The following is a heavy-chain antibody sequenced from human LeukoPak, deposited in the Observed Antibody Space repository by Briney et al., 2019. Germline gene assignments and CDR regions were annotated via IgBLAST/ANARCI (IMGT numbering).Heavy chain of an antibody. J-gene: IGHJ4*02. CDR3: AKTSDYADYLPFVS. V-gene: IGHV3-33*06. CDR1: GVTFMNYG. D-gene: IGHD4-17*01. Sequence: GGSLRLSCAASGVTFMNYGMHWVRQAPGKGLEWVALIYYDGSNNYYADSVKGRFTISRDNSKNTVYLQMNSLRVEDTAVYYCAKTSDYADYLPFVSWGQGTLVTVSS. CDR2: IYYDGSNN.